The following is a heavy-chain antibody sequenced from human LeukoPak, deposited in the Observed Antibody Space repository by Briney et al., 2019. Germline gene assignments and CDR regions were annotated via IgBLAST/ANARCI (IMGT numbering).Heavy chain of an antibody. CDR2: IYTGGTT. J-gene: IGHJ4*02. Sequence: PGRSLRLSCAASGFTVSSNYMSWVRQAPGKGLEWISIIYTGGTTYYADSVKGRFTISRDTSKNTLYLQMNSLRVEDTAVYYCARNSAFDYWGQGTLVTVSS. CDR1: GFTVSSNY. CDR3: ARNSAFDY. V-gene: IGHV3-53*01. D-gene: IGHD1-1*01.